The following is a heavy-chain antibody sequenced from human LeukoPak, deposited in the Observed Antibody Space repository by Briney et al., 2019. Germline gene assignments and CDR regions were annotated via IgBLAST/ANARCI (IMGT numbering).Heavy chain of an antibody. CDR2: ISAYNGNT. CDR3: ARFSGYCSGGSCPDWFDP. J-gene: IGHJ5*02. CDR1: GYTFTSYG. V-gene: IGHV1-18*01. Sequence: ASVKVSCKASGYTFTSYGISWVRQAPGQGREWMGWISAYNGNTNYAQKLQGRVTMTTDTSTSTAYMELRSLRSDDTAVYYCARFSGYCSGGSCPDWFDPWGQGTLVTVSS. D-gene: IGHD2-15*01.